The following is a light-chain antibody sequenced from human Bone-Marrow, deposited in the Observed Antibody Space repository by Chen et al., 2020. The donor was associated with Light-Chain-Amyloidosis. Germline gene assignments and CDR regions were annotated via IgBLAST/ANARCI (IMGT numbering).Light chain of an antibody. J-gene: IGLJ2*01. CDR2: RDT. Sequence: YDLPHPPSVSVSPGQTPRITSPGVVLPPKYAYWYQQKPGQAPVLVIHRDTERPSGISERFSGSSSGTTATLTISGVQAEDEADYHCQSADSSGTYEVIFGGGTKLTVL. CDR3: QSADSSGTYEVI. V-gene: IGLV3-25*03. CDR1: VLPPKY.